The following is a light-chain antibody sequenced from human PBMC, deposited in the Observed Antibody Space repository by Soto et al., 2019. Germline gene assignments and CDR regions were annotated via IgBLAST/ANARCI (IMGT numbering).Light chain of an antibody. CDR3: QKDSCAVRT. CDR2: AAS. CDR1: QGISNY. J-gene: IGKJ1*01. V-gene: IGKV1-27*01. Sequence: DIQMTQSPSSLSASVGDRVTITCRASQGISNYLAWYQQKPGKVPKLLIYAASTLQSGVPSRFSGSGSGTAFTLTISSWRPEYGAAVYCQKDSCAVRTFSQGTKVEI.